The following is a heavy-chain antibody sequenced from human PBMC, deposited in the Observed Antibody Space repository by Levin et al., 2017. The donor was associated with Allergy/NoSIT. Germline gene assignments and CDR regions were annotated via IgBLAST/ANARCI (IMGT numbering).Heavy chain of an antibody. V-gene: IGHV3-30*18. CDR3: AKDRGGTYFYFDY. Sequence: GESLKISCSGSGFTFSGFTIHWVRQAPGKGLEWVATISYDGNNKYYADSMEGRFTISRDHSKDTVFLQMNNLRTEDTAVYYCAKDRGGTYFYFDYWGQGTLVTVSS. CDR1: GFTFSGFT. D-gene: IGHD1-26*01. J-gene: IGHJ4*02. CDR2: ISYDGNNK.